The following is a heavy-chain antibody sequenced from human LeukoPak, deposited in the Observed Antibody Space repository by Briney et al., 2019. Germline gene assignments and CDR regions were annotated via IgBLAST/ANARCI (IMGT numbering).Heavy chain of an antibody. D-gene: IGHD6-13*01. Sequence: ASVKVSCKASGYTFTSYGISWVRQAPGQGLEWMGWISAYNGNTNFAQKLQGRVTMTTDTSTSTAYMDLRSLRSDDTAVYYCARDQAAANTQVRFCLDWGQGTLVTVSS. CDR2: ISAYNGNT. CDR3: ARDQAAANTQVRFCLD. J-gene: IGHJ4*02. CDR1: GYTFTSYG. V-gene: IGHV1-18*01.